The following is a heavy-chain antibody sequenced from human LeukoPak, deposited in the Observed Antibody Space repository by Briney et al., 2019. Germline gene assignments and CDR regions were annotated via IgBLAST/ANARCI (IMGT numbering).Heavy chain of an antibody. D-gene: IGHD3-22*01. CDR2: IYAGGST. CDR3: AKDHDYYDSSGYYS. J-gene: IGHJ4*02. V-gene: IGHV3-53*01. Sequence: GALRLSCAASGLTVSDNYMTWVRQAPGKGLEWVSVIYAGGSTFYADSVKGRFTISRDNSKNTLYLQMNSLRAEDTAVYYCAKDHDYYDSSGYYSWGQGTLVTVSS. CDR1: GLTVSDNY.